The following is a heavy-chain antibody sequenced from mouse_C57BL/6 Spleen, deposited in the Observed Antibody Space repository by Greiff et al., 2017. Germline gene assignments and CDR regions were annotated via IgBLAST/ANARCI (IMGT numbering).Heavy chain of an antibody. D-gene: IGHD1-1*01. V-gene: IGHV1-64*01. CDR3: ARYYYGSSYSGYYAMDY. J-gene: IGHJ4*01. CDR2: IHPNSGST. Sequence: VQLQQPGAELVKPGASVKLSCKASGYTFTSYWMHWVKQRPGQGLEWIGMIHPNSGSTNYNEKFKSKATLTVDKSSSTAYMQLSSLTSEDSSVYYCARYYYGSSYSGYYAMDYWGQGTSVTVSS. CDR1: GYTFTSYW.